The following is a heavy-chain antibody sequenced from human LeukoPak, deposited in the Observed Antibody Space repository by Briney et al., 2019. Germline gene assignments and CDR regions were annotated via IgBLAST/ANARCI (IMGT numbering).Heavy chain of an antibody. CDR1: GFTFGSYA. J-gene: IGHJ4*02. CDR3: AKDFYDSSGYPSN. D-gene: IGHD3-22*01. Sequence: GRSLRLSCAASGFTFGSYAMHWVRQAPGKGLERVAIISYDGSNKYYADSMKGRFTISRDNSKKTLYLQMNSLRTEDTATYYCAKDFYDSSGYPSNWGQGTLVPVSS. CDR2: ISYDGSNK. V-gene: IGHV3-30-3*01.